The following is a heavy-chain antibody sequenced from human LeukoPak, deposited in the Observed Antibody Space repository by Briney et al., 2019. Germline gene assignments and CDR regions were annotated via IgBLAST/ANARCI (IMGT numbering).Heavy chain of an antibody. V-gene: IGHV3-66*04. D-gene: IGHD6-13*01. Sequence: GGSLRLSCAASGFTVSSNYMSWVRQAPGKGLEWVSVIYSGGSTYYADSVKGRFAISRDNSKNTLYLQMNSLRAEDTAVYYCARRFLAAVDYWGQGTLVTVSS. CDR1: GFTVSSNY. J-gene: IGHJ4*02. CDR2: IYSGGST. CDR3: ARRFLAAVDY.